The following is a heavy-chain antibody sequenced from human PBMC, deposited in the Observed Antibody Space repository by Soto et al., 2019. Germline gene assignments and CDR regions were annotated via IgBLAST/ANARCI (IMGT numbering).Heavy chain of an antibody. D-gene: IGHD5-12*01. CDR3: ARHRGGYHQGDYFDY. V-gene: IGHV4-39*01. Sequence: PSETLSLTCTVSGGSISSSSYYWGWIRQPPGKGLEWIGSIYYSGSTYYNPSLKSRVTISVDTSKNQFSLKLSSVTAADTAVYYCARHRGGYHQGDYFDYWGQGTLVTVSS. J-gene: IGHJ4*02. CDR2: IYYSGST. CDR1: GGSISSSSYY.